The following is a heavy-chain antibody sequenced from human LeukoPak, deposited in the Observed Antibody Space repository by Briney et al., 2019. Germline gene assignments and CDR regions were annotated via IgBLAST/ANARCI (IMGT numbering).Heavy chain of an antibody. Sequence: GGSLRLSCAVSGFSFSSYWMSWVRQAPGKGLEWVANIKQDGSEKYCLDSVNGRFSISRDNAKNSLFLQMNRLRVEDTAVYYCARDQESTFDYWGQGTLVTVSS. J-gene: IGHJ4*02. D-gene: IGHD3-10*01. CDR3: ARDQESTFDY. CDR2: IKQDGSEK. V-gene: IGHV3-7*01. CDR1: GFSFSSYW.